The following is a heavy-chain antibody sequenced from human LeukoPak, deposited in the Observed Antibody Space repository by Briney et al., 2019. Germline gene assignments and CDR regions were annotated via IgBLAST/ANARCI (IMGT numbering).Heavy chain of an antibody. D-gene: IGHD3-9*01. J-gene: IGHJ3*02. Sequence: SVKVSCKASGGTFSSYAISWVRQAPGQGLEWMGGIIPIFGTANYAQKFQGRVTITTDGSTSTAYMELSSLRSEDTAVYYCARGIDVFSAFDIWGQGTMVTVSS. V-gene: IGHV1-69*05. CDR1: GGTFSSYA. CDR2: IIPIFGTA. CDR3: ARGIDVFSAFDI.